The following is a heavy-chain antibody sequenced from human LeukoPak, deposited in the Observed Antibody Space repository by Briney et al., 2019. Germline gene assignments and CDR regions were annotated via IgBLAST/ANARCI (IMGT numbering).Heavy chain of an antibody. V-gene: IGHV1-18*01. Sequence: ASVKVTCKASGDTFSSYAISWVRQAPGQGLEWMGWISAYNGNTNYAQKLQGRVTMTTDTSTSTAYMELRSLRSDDTAVYYCARAKRLRFLEWLYNWFDPWGQGTLVTVSS. CDR1: GDTFSSYA. CDR3: ARAKRLRFLEWLYNWFDP. J-gene: IGHJ5*02. CDR2: ISAYNGNT. D-gene: IGHD3-3*01.